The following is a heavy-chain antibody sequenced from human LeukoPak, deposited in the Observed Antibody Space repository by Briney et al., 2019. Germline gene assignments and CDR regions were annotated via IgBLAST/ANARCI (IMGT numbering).Heavy chain of an antibody. J-gene: IGHJ6*02. Sequence: GASVKVSCKASGYTFTTYGMNWVRQAPGQGLEWMGWISVYNGNTNYAENLQDRVTMTTDTSTSTAYMELRSLRSDDTAVYYCARDMGGYYNYYYYGMDVWGQGTTVTVSS. CDR2: ISVYNGNT. CDR1: GYTFTTYG. D-gene: IGHD3-3*01. CDR3: ARDMGGYYNYYYYGMDV. V-gene: IGHV1-18*01.